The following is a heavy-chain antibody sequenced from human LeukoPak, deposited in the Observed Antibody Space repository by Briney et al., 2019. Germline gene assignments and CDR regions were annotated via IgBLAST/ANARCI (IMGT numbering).Heavy chain of an antibody. Sequence: PGGSLRLSCAASGFTFSSYAMHWVRQAPGKGLEWVAVISYDGSNKYYADSVKGRFTISRDNAKNSLYLQMNSLSAEDTAVYYCAGKDSSGYYYVENYFDYWGQGTLVTVSS. CDR2: ISYDGSNK. V-gene: IGHV3-30*04. CDR1: GFTFSSYA. CDR3: AGKDSSGYYYVENYFDY. J-gene: IGHJ4*02. D-gene: IGHD3-22*01.